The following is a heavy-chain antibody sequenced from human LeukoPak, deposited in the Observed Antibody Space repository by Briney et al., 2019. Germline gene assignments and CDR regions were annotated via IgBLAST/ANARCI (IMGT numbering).Heavy chain of an antibody. CDR2: IYSGGST. CDR1: GFTVSSNY. CDR3: ARDSVAVAGTDY. V-gene: IGHV3-53*01. D-gene: IGHD6-19*01. J-gene: IGHJ4*02. Sequence: GGSLRLSCAASGFTVSSNYMTWVRQAPGKGLEWVSVIYSGGSTYYADSVKGRFTISRDNSKNTLYLQINSLRAEDTAVYYCARDSVAVAGTDYWGQGTLVTVSS.